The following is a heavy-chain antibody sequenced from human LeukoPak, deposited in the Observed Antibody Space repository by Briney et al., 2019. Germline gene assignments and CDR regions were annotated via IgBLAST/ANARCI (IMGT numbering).Heavy chain of an antibody. CDR2: ISGSGDST. CDR3: ANSPYSSGWYYFDY. V-gene: IGHV3-23*01. D-gene: IGHD6-19*01. CDR1: GFTFSTYA. J-gene: IGHJ4*02. Sequence: GGSLRLSCAASGFTFSTYAMHWVRQAPGKGLEWVSVISGSGDSTYYADSVQGRFTISRDTSKNTLYLQMTSLRAEDTAVYYCANSPYSSGWYYFDYWGQGTLVTVCS.